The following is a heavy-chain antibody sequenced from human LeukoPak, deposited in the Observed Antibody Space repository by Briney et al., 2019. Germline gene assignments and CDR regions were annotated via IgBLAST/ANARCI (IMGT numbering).Heavy chain of an antibody. CDR2: INPSGGST. CDR3: AREIGDGGYGGYYFDY. CDR1: GYTFTSYY. Sequence: ASVKVSCKASGYTFTSYYMHWVRQAPGQGLEWMGIINPSGGSTSYAQKFQGRVTMTRDTSTSTVYMELSSLRSEDTAVYYCAREIGDGGYGGYYFDYWGQGTLVTVSS. J-gene: IGHJ4*02. D-gene: IGHD5-12*01. V-gene: IGHV1-46*01.